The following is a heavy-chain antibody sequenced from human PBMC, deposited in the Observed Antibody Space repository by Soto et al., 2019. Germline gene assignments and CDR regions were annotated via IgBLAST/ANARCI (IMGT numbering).Heavy chain of an antibody. J-gene: IGHJ6*02. Sequence: ASVKVSYKASGYTFSTSGMSWLRQAPGQGLKWMGWISTYNGDSNDAPKFQDRFTMTSDTSTSTGYMEPRSLRSDDTAVYYCARTGAAPYYYYCMDVWGQGTRVTVSS. D-gene: IGHD2-15*01. CDR1: GYTFSTSG. CDR3: ARTGAAPYYYYCMDV. V-gene: IGHV1-18*01. CDR2: ISTYNGDS.